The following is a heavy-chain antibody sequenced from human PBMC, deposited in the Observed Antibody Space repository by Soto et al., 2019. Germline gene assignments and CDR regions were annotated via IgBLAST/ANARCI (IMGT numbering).Heavy chain of an antibody. V-gene: IGHV1-69*01. CDR2: IIPIFGAP. CDR3: ARSPGITGTRASQYAMDV. CDR1: GDTFNTFA. Sequence: QVQLVQSGAEVKQPGSSVRVSCKSSGDTFNTFAISWVRQAPGQGLEWMGGIIPIFGAPDYAQQFPVRVTISADESTRSAYLDLRRLRAADTALYYCARSPGITGTRASQYAMDVWGQGTTVPVSS. J-gene: IGHJ6*02. D-gene: IGHD1-20*01.